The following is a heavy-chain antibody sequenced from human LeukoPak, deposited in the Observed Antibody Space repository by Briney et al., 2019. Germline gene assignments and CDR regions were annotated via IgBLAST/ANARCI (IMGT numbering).Heavy chain of an antibody. CDR1: GGSFSGYY. Sequence: SETLSLTCAVYGGSFSGYYWNWIRQPPGEGLDWIGEISHNGRANYNSSLKSRATISVDTSKNHFSLKLNSVTAADTAVYYCARGDCSSTSCYLLYFDYWGQGTLVTVSS. CDR2: ISHNGRA. V-gene: IGHV4-34*01. J-gene: IGHJ4*02. D-gene: IGHD2-2*01. CDR3: ARGDCSSTSCYLLYFDY.